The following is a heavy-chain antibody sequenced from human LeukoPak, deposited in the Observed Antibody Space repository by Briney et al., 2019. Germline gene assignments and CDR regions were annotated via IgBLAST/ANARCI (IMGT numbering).Heavy chain of an antibody. CDR1: GFSFSNYG. J-gene: IGHJ4*02. V-gene: IGHV3-23*01. D-gene: IGHD1-1*01. CDR3: ARQHTAWYVDY. Sequence: RGSLRLSCAASGFSFSNYGMSWVRQAPGKGLEWVSGVSASGASTYSEDSVKGRFIISRDNSKNTVFLQMNSLRAEDTAVYYCARQHTAWYVDYWGQGILVTVSS. CDR2: VSASGAST.